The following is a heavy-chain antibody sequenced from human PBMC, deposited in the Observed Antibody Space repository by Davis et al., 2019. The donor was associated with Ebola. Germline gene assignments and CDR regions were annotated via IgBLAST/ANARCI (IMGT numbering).Heavy chain of an antibody. J-gene: IGHJ4*02. D-gene: IGHD3-9*01. CDR2: ISGSATST. CDR3: ARDAFSLSRYDTEDH. CDR1: GFTFYRYA. V-gene: IGHV3-48*03. Sequence: PGGSLRLSCSASGFTFYRYAMNWLRQAPGKGLEWVSYISGSATSTFYADSVKGRFTISRDNARDSLYLQMDSLRVEDTAIYYCARDAFSLSRYDTEDHWGQGTLVTVSS.